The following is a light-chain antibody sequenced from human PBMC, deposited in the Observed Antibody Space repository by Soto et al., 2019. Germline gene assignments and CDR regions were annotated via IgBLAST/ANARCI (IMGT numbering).Light chain of an antibody. CDR2: EVS. J-gene: IGLJ1*01. CDR3: SSYTSSSTYV. Sequence: QSALTQPASVSGSPGQSITMSCTGTSSDVGGYNYVSWYQQYPGKAPKLMIYEVSNRPSGASNRFSGSKSGNTASLTISGLQAEDEADYYCSSYTSSSTYVFGTGTKVTVL. CDR1: SSDVGGYNY. V-gene: IGLV2-14*01.